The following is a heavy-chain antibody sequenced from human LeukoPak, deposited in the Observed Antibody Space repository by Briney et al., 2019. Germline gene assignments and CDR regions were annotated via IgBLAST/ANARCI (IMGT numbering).Heavy chain of an antibody. CDR3: ARVSVTTWAEYFHH. V-gene: IGHV4-34*01. CDR1: GGSFSGYY. J-gene: IGHJ1*01. CDR2: INHSGST. D-gene: IGHD4-11*01. Sequence: SETLSLTCAVYGGSFSGYYWSWIRQPPGKGLEWIGEINHSGSTNYNPSLKSRVTIAVDTSKNQFSLKLSSVTAADTAVYYCARVSVTTWAEYFHHWGQGTLVTVSS.